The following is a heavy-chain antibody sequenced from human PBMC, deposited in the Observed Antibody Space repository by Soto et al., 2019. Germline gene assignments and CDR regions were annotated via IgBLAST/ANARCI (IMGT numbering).Heavy chain of an antibody. CDR3: ARQAMYSDFDY. CDR1: GDSVTNYF. J-gene: IGHJ4*02. V-gene: IGHV4-4*07. Sequence: PSETLSLTCTVSGDSVTNYFWAWIRQPAGKGLEWIGRIFISGSSNYNPSLKSRVIMSVDTSKNQLSLILRSVTAADTAVYYCARQAMYSDFDYWGPGTLVTVSS. CDR2: IFISGSS. D-gene: IGHD6-13*01.